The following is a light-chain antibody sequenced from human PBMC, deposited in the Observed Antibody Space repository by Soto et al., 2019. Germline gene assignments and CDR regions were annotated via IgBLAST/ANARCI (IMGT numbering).Light chain of an antibody. CDR1: SSDVGGYNY. CDR2: DVS. V-gene: IGLV2-14*01. J-gene: IGLJ3*02. Sequence: QSALTQPASVSGSPGQSITISCTGTSSDVGGYNYVSWYQQHPGKAPKLMILDVSSRPSGGSNRFSGSKSGNTASLTISGLQAEDEAHYFCSSYTSSSTYWVFGGGTKLTVL. CDR3: SSYTSSSTYWV.